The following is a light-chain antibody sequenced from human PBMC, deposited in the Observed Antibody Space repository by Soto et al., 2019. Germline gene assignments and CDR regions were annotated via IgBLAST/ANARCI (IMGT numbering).Light chain of an antibody. CDR3: QSYDSSLSGWV. J-gene: IGLJ3*02. Sequence: QSVLIQPRSVSGSPGQSVTISCSGITSYVGTYIYVSWYQHHPGKAPRFLIYDVSKRPSGVPDRFSGSKSGNTASLTISGLQAEDEADYYCQSYDSSLSGWVFGGGTKLTVL. CDR2: DVS. CDR1: TSYVGTYIY. V-gene: IGLV2-11*01.